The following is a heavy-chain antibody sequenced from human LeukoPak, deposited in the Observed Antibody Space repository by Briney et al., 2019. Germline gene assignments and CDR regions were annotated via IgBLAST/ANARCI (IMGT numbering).Heavy chain of an antibody. Sequence: PGGSLRLSCAASGFTFSSYSMNWVRQAPGKGLEWAAFIRYDGSNKYYADSVKGRFTISRDNSKNTLYLQMNSLRAEDTAVYYCAKGFWSGYYSGAFDIWGQGTMVTVSS. J-gene: IGHJ3*02. V-gene: IGHV3-30*02. CDR3: AKGFWSGYYSGAFDI. CDR1: GFTFSSYS. CDR2: IRYDGSNK. D-gene: IGHD3-3*01.